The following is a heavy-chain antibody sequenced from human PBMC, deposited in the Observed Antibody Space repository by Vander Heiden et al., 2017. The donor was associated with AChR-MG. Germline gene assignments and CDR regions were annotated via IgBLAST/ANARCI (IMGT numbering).Heavy chain of an antibody. Sequence: QVQLVQSGAEVKKPGSSVKVSCKASGGTFSSHAISRVRQAPGQGLEWMGGIIPIFGTANYAQKFQGRVTITADKSTSTAYMELSSLRSEDTAVYYCARGNTPTEMTTVTRVEDYYYYYGMDVWGQGTTVTVSS. V-gene: IGHV1-69*06. CDR3: ARGNTPTEMTTVTRVEDYYYYYGMDV. CDR1: GGTFSSHA. CDR2: IIPIFGTA. J-gene: IGHJ6*02. D-gene: IGHD4-17*01.